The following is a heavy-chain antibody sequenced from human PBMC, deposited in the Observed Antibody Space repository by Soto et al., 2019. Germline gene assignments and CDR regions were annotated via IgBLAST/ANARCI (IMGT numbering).Heavy chain of an antibody. Sequence: GGSLRLSCAASGFIFSDYYMSWIRQAPGRGLEWLAYISRDGNAIFYADSVIGRFTVSRDNAKNSLFLQMDDLRAEDTAMFFCARGAEMSSLTKWFDPWGQGTLVTVSS. D-gene: IGHD1-1*01. J-gene: IGHJ5*02. CDR2: ISRDGNAI. CDR1: GFIFSDYY. V-gene: IGHV3-11*01. CDR3: ARGAEMSSLTKWFDP.